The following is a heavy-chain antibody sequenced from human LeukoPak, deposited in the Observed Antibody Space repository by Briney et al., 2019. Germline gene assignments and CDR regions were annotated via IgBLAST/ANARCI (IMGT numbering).Heavy chain of an antibody. Sequence: SETLSLTCTVSGGSISSYYWSWLRQPPGKGLEWIGYIYYSGSTNYNPSLKSRVTISVDTSKNQFSLKLSSVTAADTAVYYCARVSNYRSYYDYVWGSYYFDYWGQGTLVTVSS. CDR3: ARVSNYRSYYDYVWGSYYFDY. V-gene: IGHV4-59*01. J-gene: IGHJ4*02. CDR2: IYYSGST. D-gene: IGHD3-16*01. CDR1: GGSISSYY.